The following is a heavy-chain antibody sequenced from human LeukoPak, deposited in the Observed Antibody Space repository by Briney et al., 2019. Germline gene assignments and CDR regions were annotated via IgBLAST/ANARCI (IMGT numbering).Heavy chain of an antibody. J-gene: IGHJ4*02. CDR3: ARDGPLTIFGVVTYFDY. CDR1: GFTFSSYA. D-gene: IGHD3-3*01. CDR2: ISYDGSNK. V-gene: IGHV3-30-3*01. Sequence: GGSLRLSCAASGFTFSSYAMHWVRQAPGKGLEWVAVISYDGSNKYYADSVKGRFTISRDNSKNTLYLQMNSLRAEDTAVYYCARDGPLTIFGVVTYFDYWGQGTLVTVSS.